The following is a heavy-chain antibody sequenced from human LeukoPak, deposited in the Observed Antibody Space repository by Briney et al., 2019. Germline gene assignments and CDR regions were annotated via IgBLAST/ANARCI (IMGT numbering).Heavy chain of an antibody. CDR2: IKPDGTTK. CDR1: GFPFSSYS. CDR3: ARSIPYGTTWYGRSDY. D-gene: IGHD6-13*01. J-gene: IGHJ4*02. Sequence: TGGSLRLSCAASGFPFSSYSMTWVRQAPGKGLEWMANIKPDGTTKFYVDSVKGRFTISRDNALNSLYLQMNSLRAEDTAIYYCARSIPYGTTWYGRSDYWGQGTLVTVSS. V-gene: IGHV3-7*03.